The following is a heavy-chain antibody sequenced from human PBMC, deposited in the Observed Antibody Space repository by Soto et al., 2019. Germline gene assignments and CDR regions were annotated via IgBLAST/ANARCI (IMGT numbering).Heavy chain of an antibody. V-gene: IGHV3-72*01. J-gene: IGHJ3*02. CDR3: AQPDHFHAFDI. CDR1: GFTFSDHY. Sequence: EVPLVESGGGLVQPGGSLRLSCAASGFTFSDHYMDWVRQAPGKGLEWVGRTRDKLNSYTTEYAASGKGRFTISRDDSNNSLYLQMYSLKTQDTAVYYCAQPDHFHAFDIWGQGTMVTVSS. CDR2: TRDKLNSYTT.